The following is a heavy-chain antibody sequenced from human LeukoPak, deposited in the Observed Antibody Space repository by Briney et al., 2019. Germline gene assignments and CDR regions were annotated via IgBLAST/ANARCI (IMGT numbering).Heavy chain of an antibody. J-gene: IGHJ3*02. D-gene: IGHD6-19*01. CDR2: IYPGDSDT. CDR3: ARQKNSGWYRSLVFDI. Sequence: GESLTISCKGYGYSFTNYWIGWVRQMPGKGLEWMGIIYPGDSDTRYSPSFQGQVSISVDKSINTAYLQWRSLKASDTAMYYCARQKNSGWYRSLVFDIWGQGTKVTVSS. CDR1: GYSFTNYW. V-gene: IGHV5-51*01.